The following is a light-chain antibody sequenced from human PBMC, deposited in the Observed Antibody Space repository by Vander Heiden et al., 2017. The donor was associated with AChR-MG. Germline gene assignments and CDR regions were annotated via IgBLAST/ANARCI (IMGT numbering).Light chain of an antibody. CDR2: AAS. CDR3: QKYNGAPWT. Sequence: DIQMTQSPSSLSASVGDRVTITCRASQGISNHLAWYQQKPGTVPRVLIYAASTLQSGVPSRFSGSGSGTEFTLTISSLQPEDVGTYYCQKYNGAPWTFGQGTKVEIK. J-gene: IGKJ1*01. CDR1: QGISNH. V-gene: IGKV1-27*01.